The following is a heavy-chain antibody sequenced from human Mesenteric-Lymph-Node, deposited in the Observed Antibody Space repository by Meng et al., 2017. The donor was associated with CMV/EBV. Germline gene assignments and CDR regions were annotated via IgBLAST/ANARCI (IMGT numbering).Heavy chain of an antibody. CDR3: TRTPYYYDSSGYRRYYFDY. CDR1: GFTFSSYA. CDR2: SRSETDGGTT. Sequence: GGSLRLSCAASGFTFSSYAMSWVRQAPGQGLEWVGRSRSETDGGTTDYPAPVRGRFTISRDDSKNTLYLHMNSLKTEDTAVYYCTRTPYYYDSSGYRRYYFDYWGQGTLVTVSS. J-gene: IGHJ4*02. V-gene: IGHV3-15*01. D-gene: IGHD3-22*01.